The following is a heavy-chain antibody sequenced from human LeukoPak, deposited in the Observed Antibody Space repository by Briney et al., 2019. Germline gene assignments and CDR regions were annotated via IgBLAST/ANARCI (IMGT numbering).Heavy chain of an antibody. CDR1: GYTFTSYY. D-gene: IGHD6-6*01. CDR3: ARGRSIAARPGYFQH. V-gene: IGHV1-46*01. J-gene: IGHJ1*01. Sequence: ASVKVSCKASGYTFTSYYMHWVRQAPAQGLEWMGIINPSGGSTSYAQKFQGRVTMTRDTSTSTVYMELNSLRSEDTAVYYCARGRSIAARPGYFQHWGQGTLVTVSS. CDR2: INPSGGST.